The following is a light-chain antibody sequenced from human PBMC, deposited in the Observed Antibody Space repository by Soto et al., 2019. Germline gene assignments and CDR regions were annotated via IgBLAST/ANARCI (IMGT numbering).Light chain of an antibody. J-gene: IGKJ1*01. CDR1: QSVGSS. V-gene: IGKV3-20*01. CDR2: GAS. Sequence: EIVITQSPATLSVSPGERATLSCRASQSVGSSLAWYQQKPGQAPRLLIYGASNRATGIPDRLSGSGSGTDFTLTIRRLEPEDFAVYYCQQYGSSGTFGQGTKVDIK. CDR3: QQYGSSGT.